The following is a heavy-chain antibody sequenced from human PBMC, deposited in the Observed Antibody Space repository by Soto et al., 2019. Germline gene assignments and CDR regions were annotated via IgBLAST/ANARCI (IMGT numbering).Heavy chain of an antibody. V-gene: IGHV3-7*05. CDR3: ARDLGSPVVVVAATPVS. CDR2: IKEDGSEK. D-gene: IGHD2-15*01. CDR1: GFTFSSYW. J-gene: IGHJ4*02. Sequence: GGSLRLSCAASGFTFSSYWMSWVRQAPGKGLEWVANIKEDGSEKYYVDSVKGRFTISRDNAKNSLKLQMNSLRAEDTAVYYCARDLGSPVVVVAATPVSWGQGTLVTVSS.